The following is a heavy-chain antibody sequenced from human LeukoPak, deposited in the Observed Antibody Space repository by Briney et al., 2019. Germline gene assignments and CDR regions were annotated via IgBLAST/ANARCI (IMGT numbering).Heavy chain of an antibody. CDR2: ISGGGANT. Sequence: GGSLRLSCAASGFTFTNYAMSWVRQAPGKGLERVSGISGGGANTYYADSVKGQFTISRDNSKRTLILQMNSLRVEDTALYYCTKRVKYGGTWDHFADWGQGTLVTVSS. V-gene: IGHV3-23*01. CDR1: GFTFTNYA. D-gene: IGHD1-26*01. CDR3: TKRVKYGGTWDHFAD. J-gene: IGHJ4*02.